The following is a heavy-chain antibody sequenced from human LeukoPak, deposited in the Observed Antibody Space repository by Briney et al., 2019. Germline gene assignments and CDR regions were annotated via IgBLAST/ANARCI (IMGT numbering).Heavy chain of an antibody. J-gene: IGHJ6*03. Sequence: SVKVSCKASAGIFSNYAISWVRQAPGQGLEWMGEIIPIFGTPNYAQKFQARVTISADESTSTAYMELTSLTFEDTAVYYCAKAVIQRLSGDNFYYYMDVWGNGTTVTVS. V-gene: IGHV1-69*13. CDR3: AKAVIQRLSGDNFYYYMDV. D-gene: IGHD5-12*01. CDR2: IIPIFGTP. CDR1: AGIFSNYA.